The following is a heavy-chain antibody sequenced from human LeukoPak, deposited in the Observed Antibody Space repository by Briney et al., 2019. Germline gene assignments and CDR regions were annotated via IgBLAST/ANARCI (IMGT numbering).Heavy chain of an antibody. J-gene: IGHJ4*02. CDR2: ISSSSSYI. CDR1: GFTFSSYS. D-gene: IGHD2-2*01. Sequence: GGSLRLSCAASGFTFSSYSMNWVRQAPGKGLEWVSSISSSSSYIYYADSVKGRFTISRDNAKNSLYLQMNSLRAEDTAVYYCARGYQLQTLRHKNFDYWGQGTLVTVSS. CDR3: ARGYQLQTLRHKNFDY. V-gene: IGHV3-21*01.